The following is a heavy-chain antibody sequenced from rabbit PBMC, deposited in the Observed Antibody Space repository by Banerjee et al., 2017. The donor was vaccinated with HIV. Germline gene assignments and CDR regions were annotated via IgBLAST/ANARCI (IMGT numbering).Heavy chain of an antibody. D-gene: IGHD4-2*01. J-gene: IGHJ4*01. Sequence: QEQLEESGGDLVKPEGSLTLTCTASGFSFSSNYYINWVRQAPGKGLEWIACIITESTNTDYATWAKGRFTISKTSSTTVTLQMTSLTAADTATYFCTRGYISGSDLWGPGTLVTVS. V-gene: IGHV1S45*01. CDR1: GFSFSSNYY. CDR2: IITESTNT. CDR3: TRGYISGSDL.